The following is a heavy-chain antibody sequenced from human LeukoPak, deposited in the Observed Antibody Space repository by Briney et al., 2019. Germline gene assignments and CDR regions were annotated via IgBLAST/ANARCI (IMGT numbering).Heavy chain of an antibody. CDR2: MSYDGRDR. CDR1: GFTFSSYG. Sequence: GGSLRLSCAASGFTFSSYGMHWVRQAPGKGLEWVAVMSYDGRDRYYADSVKGRFTISRDIPKNTLYLQMNSLRAEGTAVYYCAKDRGAAAGIHYGMDVWGEGTTVTVSS. V-gene: IGHV3-30*18. J-gene: IGHJ6*04. D-gene: IGHD6-13*01. CDR3: AKDRGAAAGIHYGMDV.